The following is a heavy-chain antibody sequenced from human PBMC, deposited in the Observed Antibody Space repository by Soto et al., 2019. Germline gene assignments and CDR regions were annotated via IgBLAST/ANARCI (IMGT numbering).Heavy chain of an antibody. D-gene: IGHD2-21*01. CDR1: GFSVSSYA. CDR2: ITTSGTTM. CDR3: ARGNSPVDVQ. V-gene: IGHV3-48*04. J-gene: IGHJ4*02. Sequence: XGCLRLSCAACGFSVSSYAMSGVRQAPGKGLEWVSYITTSGTTMYYADSVKGRFTTSRDNAKNSLFLQMNSLRAEDTAVYYCARGNSPVDVQWAQRTLVTVSS.